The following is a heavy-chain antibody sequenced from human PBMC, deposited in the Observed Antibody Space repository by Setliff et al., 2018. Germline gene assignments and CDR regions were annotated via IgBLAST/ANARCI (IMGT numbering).Heavy chain of an antibody. CDR2: IYIGGSA. D-gene: IGHD6-19*01. V-gene: IGHV4-61*08. CDR1: GGSISSGDYY. J-gene: IGHJ6*03. CDR3: AREQWLDPPGYYYMDV. Sequence: TSETLSLTCTVSGGSISSGDYYWSWIRQPPGKGLEWIGHIYIGGSANYNPSLKSRVTMSIDTSKNQFSLKLNSVTAADMAVYYCAREQWLDPPGYYYMDVWAKGTTVTVSS.